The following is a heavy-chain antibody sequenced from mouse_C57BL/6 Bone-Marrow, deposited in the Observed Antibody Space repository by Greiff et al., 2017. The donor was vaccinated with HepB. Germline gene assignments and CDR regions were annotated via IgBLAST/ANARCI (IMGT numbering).Heavy chain of an antibody. CDR2: LNPNNGGT. CDR3: AAFITTVVARYFDV. CDR1: GYTFTDYY. Sequence: EVQLQQSGPELVKPGASVKISCKASGYTFTDYYMNWVKQSHGKSLEWIGDLNPNNGGTSYNQKFKGKATLTVDTSSSPAYMELRSLTSEDSAVYYCAAFITTVVARYFDVWGTGTTVTVSA. V-gene: IGHV1-26*01. J-gene: IGHJ1*03. D-gene: IGHD1-1*01.